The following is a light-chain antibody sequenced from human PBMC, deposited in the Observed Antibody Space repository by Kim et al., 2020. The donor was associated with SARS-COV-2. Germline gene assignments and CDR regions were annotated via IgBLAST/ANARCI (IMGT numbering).Light chain of an antibody. V-gene: IGLV3-1*01. J-gene: IGLJ2*01. CDR2: RDI. Sequence: SSELTQPPTVSVSPGQTASITCFGDKLGDKYASWYQQKPGRSPILVIYRDIDRPSGIPERFSGSKSGDTATLTISGTQDTDEADYYCQAWDSSVVFGGGTQLTVL. CDR3: QAWDSSVV. CDR1: KLGDKY.